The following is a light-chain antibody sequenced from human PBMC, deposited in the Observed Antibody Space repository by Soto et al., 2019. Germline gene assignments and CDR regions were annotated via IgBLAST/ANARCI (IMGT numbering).Light chain of an antibody. CDR1: QSVSSN. J-gene: IGKJ4*01. CDR2: GAF. Sequence: EIVMTQSPATLSVSPGERATLSCRASQSVSSNLAWYQQKPGQAPRLLIYGAFTRATGIPGRFSGSGSGTGITLTISSLQSEDFAVYYCQQYKCWRPLTFGGGTKVEIK. CDR3: QQYKCWRPLT. V-gene: IGKV3-15*01.